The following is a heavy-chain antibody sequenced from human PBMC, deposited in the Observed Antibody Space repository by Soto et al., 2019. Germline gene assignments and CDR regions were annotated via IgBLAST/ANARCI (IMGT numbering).Heavy chain of an antibody. CDR3: ARKGWTGGIDY. V-gene: IGHV4-34*01. CDR1: GGSFNGYY. Sequence: PSGCLSLTCAVYGGSFNGYYWGWIRQPPGTGLEWSGEIYHSGSTNYNPSHKSRVAVSVDKSNNQFALRLTSMTAADTAAYYCARKGWTGGIDYWGQGTLVTVSS. J-gene: IGHJ4*02. CDR2: IYHSGST. D-gene: IGHD7-27*01.